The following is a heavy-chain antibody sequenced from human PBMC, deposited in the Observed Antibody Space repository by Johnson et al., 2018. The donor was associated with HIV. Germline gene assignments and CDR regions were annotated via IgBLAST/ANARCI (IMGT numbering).Heavy chain of an antibody. Sequence: QMQLVESGGGVVQPGGSLRLSCAASGFTFSSYGMHWVRQAPGKGLEWVAFIRYDGSNKYYADSVKGRFTISRDNSKNTLYLQMNSLRAEDTAVYYCARPGGDYSAFDIWGQGTMVTVSS. CDR3: ARPGGDYSAFDI. V-gene: IGHV3-30*02. CDR2: IRYDGSNK. J-gene: IGHJ3*02. D-gene: IGHD4-17*01. CDR1: GFTFSSYG.